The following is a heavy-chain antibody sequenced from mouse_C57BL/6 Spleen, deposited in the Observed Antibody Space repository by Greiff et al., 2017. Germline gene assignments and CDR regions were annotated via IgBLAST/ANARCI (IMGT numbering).Heavy chain of an antibody. CDR3: AREYYYGSTPFAY. D-gene: IGHD1-1*01. CDR2: IDPKSGGT. J-gene: IGHJ3*01. Sequence: QVQLQQPGAELVKPGASVKLSCKASGYTFTSYWMHWVKQRPGRGLGWIGRIDPKSGGTKYNEKFKSKATLTVDKPSSTAYMQLSSLTSEDSAVYYCAREYYYGSTPFAYWGQGTLVTVSA. CDR1: GYTFTSYW. V-gene: IGHV1-72*01.